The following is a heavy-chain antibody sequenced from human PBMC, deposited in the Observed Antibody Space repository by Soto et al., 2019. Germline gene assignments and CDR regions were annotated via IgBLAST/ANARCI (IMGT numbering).Heavy chain of an antibody. V-gene: IGHV3-21*01. Sequence: EVELLESGGGLVNPGGSLRLSCAASGFTFNTYDMNWVRQAPGKGLEWVSSITTSSAYIYYADSLKGRITISRDNAKNSLFLQMNSLRAEDTAVYYCVRSGTARLLRHSWFDTWGQGTLVTVSS. CDR3: VRSGTARLLRHSWFDT. CDR2: ITTSSAYI. CDR1: GFTFNTYD. J-gene: IGHJ5*02. D-gene: IGHD2-21*01.